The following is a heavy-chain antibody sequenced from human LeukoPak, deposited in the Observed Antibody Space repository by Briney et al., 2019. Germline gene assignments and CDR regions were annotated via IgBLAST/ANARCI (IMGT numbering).Heavy chain of an antibody. CDR2: IDYSGAYT. CDR1: GFIFSNYA. CDR3: AKVPYSDYGSGRPPFMDV. V-gene: IGHV3-23*01. Sequence: GRSLRLSCAASGFIFSNYAMSWVRQAPGKGLEWVSTIDYSGAYTYYADSVKGRFTISRDNSKNTLYMQMNSLRAEDTAIYYCAKVPYSDYGSGRPPFMDVWGQGTTVAVS. D-gene: IGHD3-10*01. J-gene: IGHJ6*02.